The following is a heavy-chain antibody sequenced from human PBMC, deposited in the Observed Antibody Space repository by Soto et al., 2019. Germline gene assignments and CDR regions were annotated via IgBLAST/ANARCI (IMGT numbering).Heavy chain of an antibody. Sequence: QVQLVQSGAEVKKPGASVKVSCKASGYTFTSYYMHWVRQAPGQGLEWMGIISPSGGSTTYAQKFRGRVRMTRETSTSTVYMELSSRRSEDTAVYYCARVYCSGGGCYGIDYWGQGTLVTVSS. D-gene: IGHD2-15*01. V-gene: IGHV1-46*01. CDR1: GYTFTSYY. J-gene: IGHJ4*02. CDR3: ARVYCSGGGCYGIDY. CDR2: ISPSGGST.